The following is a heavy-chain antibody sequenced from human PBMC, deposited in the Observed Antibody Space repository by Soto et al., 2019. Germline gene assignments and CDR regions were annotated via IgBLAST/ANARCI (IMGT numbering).Heavy chain of an antibody. CDR1: GYSFAGYW. CDR3: ARQIYDSDTGPNFQYYFDS. Sequence: GESLKISCKGSGYSFAGYWITWVRQKPGKGLEWMGRIDPSDSQTYYSPSFRGHVTISATKSITTVFLQWSSLRASDTAMYYCARQIYDSDTGPNFQYYFDSWAQGTPVTVSS. V-gene: IGHV5-10-1*01. CDR2: IDPSDSQT. J-gene: IGHJ4*02. D-gene: IGHD3-22*01.